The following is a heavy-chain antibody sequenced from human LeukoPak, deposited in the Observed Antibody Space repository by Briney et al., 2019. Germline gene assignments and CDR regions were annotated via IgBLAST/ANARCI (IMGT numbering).Heavy chain of an antibody. CDR1: GFTFSTYW. V-gene: IGHV3-7*01. CDR3: TTDFMQGYLVD. D-gene: IGHD1-26*01. CDR2: IMQDGSQK. Sequence: GGSLRLSCVASGFTFSTYWMTWVRQAPGTGLEWVASIMQDGSQKYYVDSVKGRFTISRDNAKNSLYLQMDSLRVEDTAVYYCTTDFMQGYLVDWGQGAPVTVSS. J-gene: IGHJ4*02.